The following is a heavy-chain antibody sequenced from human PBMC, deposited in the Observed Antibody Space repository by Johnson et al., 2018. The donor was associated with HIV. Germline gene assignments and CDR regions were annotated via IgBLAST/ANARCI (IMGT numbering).Heavy chain of an antibody. CDR2: ISSRDSTI. CDR3: STGGYGSGSFAFDI. D-gene: IGHD3-10*01. V-gene: IGHV3-11*01. Sequence: QVQLVESGGGLVKPGGSLRLSCAASGFTLSDYYMSWVRQAPGKGLEWVSYISSRDSTIYYADSVKGRFTISRDNAKNSLYLQMNSLKTEDTAVYYCSTGGYGSGSFAFDIWGQGTMVTVSS. CDR1: GFTLSDYY. J-gene: IGHJ3*02.